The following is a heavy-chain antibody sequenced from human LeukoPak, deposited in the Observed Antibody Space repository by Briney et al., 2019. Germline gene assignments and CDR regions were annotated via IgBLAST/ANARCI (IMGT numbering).Heavy chain of an antibody. CDR3: ARAPDDYFDY. CDR1: GGSFSGYY. CDR2: INHSGST. J-gene: IGHJ4*02. Sequence: SETLSLTCAVYGGSFSGYYWSWIRQPPGKGLEWIGEINHSGSTNYNPSLKSRVTISVDTSKNQFFLKLSSVTAADTAVYYCARAPDDYFDYWGQGTLVTVSS. V-gene: IGHV4-34*01.